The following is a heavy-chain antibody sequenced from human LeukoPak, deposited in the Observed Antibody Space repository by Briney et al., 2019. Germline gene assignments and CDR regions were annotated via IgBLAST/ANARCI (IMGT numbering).Heavy chain of an antibody. J-gene: IGHJ6*02. CDR1: ADSISNIAYY. CDR2: STNTGNT. CDR3: ARKTPGTSVDL. V-gene: IGHV4-39*01. D-gene: IGHD3-10*01. Sequence: PSETLSLTCTVSADSISNIAYYWVWIRQPPGKGLEWIGTSTNTGNTYSNPSLKSRVTISIDTSNTQISLKLTSVTAADTAVFYCARKTPGTSVDLWGQGTPVTVSS.